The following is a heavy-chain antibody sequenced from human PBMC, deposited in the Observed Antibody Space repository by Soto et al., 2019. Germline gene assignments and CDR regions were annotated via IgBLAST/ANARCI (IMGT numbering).Heavy chain of an antibody. CDR3: ATAPGYWGSAPLDF. D-gene: IGHD7-27*01. V-gene: IGHV3-15*07. J-gene: IGHJ4*02. Sequence: EVQLVESGGGLVKPGGSLRLSCAASGLTFSDAWMNWLRQVPGKRPEWVARIRSQIDGGTTDYTAPVNGRFTISRDDSKNTLYLQMNSLKTEDTAIYYCATAPGYWGSAPLDFWGQGTLVTVSS. CDR1: GLTFSDAW. CDR2: IRSQIDGGTT.